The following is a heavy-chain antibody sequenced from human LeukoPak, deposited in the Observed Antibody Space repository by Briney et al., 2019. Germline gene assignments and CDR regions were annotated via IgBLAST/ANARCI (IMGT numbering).Heavy chain of an antibody. CDR1: GGAFSGYY. Sequence: SETLSLTCAVSGGAFSGYYWSWIRQPPGKGLEWIGEINHSGSTNYNPSLKSRVTMSLGTSKTQFSLKLTSVTAADTAVYYCARPHSTFLDQDAAYYFDYWGQGTLVTVSS. CDR2: INHSGST. V-gene: IGHV4-34*01. CDR3: ARPHSTFLDQDAAYYFDY. J-gene: IGHJ4*02. D-gene: IGHD3-16*01.